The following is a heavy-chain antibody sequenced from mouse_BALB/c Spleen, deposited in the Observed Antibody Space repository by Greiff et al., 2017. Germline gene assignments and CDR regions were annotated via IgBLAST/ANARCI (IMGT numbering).Heavy chain of an antibody. J-gene: IGHJ2*01. Sequence: EVQLLASGPELVKPGASVKLSCTASGYTFTRYNMHWVKQSHGKSLEWIGYIYPCNGGTCYHEKFKSKGTLTVDNSSSTAYMQLRSLTSEDSAVYYCARGDCGSDDWGQGTTVTVSS. V-gene: IGHV1S29*02. CDR2: IYPCNGGT. CDR1: GYTFTRYN. D-gene: IGHD1-2*01. CDR3: ARGDCGSDD.